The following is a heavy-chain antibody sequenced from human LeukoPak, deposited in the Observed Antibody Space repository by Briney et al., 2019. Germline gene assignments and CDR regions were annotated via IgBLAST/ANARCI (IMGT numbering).Heavy chain of an antibody. Sequence: SETLSLTCAVYGGSFSGYFWTWIRQTPEKGLEWIGEMNPSGSTNYNPSLKSRVTISVDTSKNQFSLELSSVTAADTAVYYCARGRQDVTMIVVVMTAVSYYLDVWGKGTTVTVS. V-gene: IGHV4-34*01. CDR3: ARGRQDVTMIVVVMTAVSYYLDV. D-gene: IGHD3-22*01. CDR2: MNPSGST. J-gene: IGHJ6*03. CDR1: GGSFSGYF.